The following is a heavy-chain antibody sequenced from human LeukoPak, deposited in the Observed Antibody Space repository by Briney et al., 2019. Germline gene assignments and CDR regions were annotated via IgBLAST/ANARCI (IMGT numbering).Heavy chain of an antibody. D-gene: IGHD3-10*01. CDR2: ISSSGSTI. CDR1: GFTFSSYE. CDR3: ARWAITMVRGGGFYYYYGMDV. J-gene: IGHJ6*04. V-gene: IGHV3-48*03. Sequence: QPGGSLRLSCAASGFTFSSYEMNWVRQAPGKGLEWVSYISSSGSTIYYADSVKGRFTISRDNAKNSQYLQMNSLRAEDTAVYYCARWAITMVRGGGFYYYYGMDVWGKGTTVTVSS.